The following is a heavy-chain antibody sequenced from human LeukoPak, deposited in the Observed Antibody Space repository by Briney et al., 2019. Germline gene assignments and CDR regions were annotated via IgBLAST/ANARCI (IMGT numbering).Heavy chain of an antibody. CDR1: GDSISTYF. CDR3: ARAFYPGYYSYMAV. V-gene: IGHV4-59*01. Sequence: SETLSLTCTVSGDSISTYFWSWIRQSPGKGLQWIGYIYNSGSTNYNPSLKSRVTISVDTSKNQFSLKLSSVTAADTAVYYCARAFYPGYYSYMAVWGRGTTVTVSS. D-gene: IGHD3-3*02. J-gene: IGHJ6*03. CDR2: IYNSGST.